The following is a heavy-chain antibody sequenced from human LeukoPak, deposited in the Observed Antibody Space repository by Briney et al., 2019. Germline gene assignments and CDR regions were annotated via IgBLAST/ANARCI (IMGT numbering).Heavy chain of an antibody. V-gene: IGHV1-46*01. CDR1: GYTFTSYY. J-gene: IGHJ6*02. CDR2: INPSGGST. Sequence: GASVKVSCKASGYTFTSYYMHWVRQAPGQGLEWMGIINPSGGSTSYAQKFQGRVTMTRDTSTSTVYMELSSLRSEDTAVYYCARDYLSAVTTSRGPPNYYYGMDVWGQGTTVTVSS. D-gene: IGHD4-17*01. CDR3: ARDYLSAVTTSRGPPNYYYGMDV.